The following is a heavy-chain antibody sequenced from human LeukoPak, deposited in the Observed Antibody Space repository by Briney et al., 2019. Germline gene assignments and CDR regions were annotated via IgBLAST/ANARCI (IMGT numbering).Heavy chain of an antibody. D-gene: IGHD3-10*01. Sequence: ASVKVSCKASGYTFTGYYMHWVRQAPGQGLEWMGWINPNSGGTNYAQKFQGRVTMTRDTSISTAYMELSRLRSDDTAVYYCARPNVKLLWFGERATNDAFDIWGQGTMVTVSS. J-gene: IGHJ3*02. V-gene: IGHV1-2*02. CDR2: INPNSGGT. CDR3: ARPNVKLLWFGERATNDAFDI. CDR1: GYTFTGYY.